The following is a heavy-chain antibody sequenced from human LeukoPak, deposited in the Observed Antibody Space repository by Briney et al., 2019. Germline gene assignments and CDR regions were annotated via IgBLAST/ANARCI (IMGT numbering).Heavy chain of an antibody. CDR2: INSDGSST. J-gene: IGHJ4*02. CDR3: ARDIYYDSSGYYY. CDR1: GFTFSSYW. Sequence: GGSLRLSCAASGFTFSSYWMRWVRHAPGKGLVWVSRINSDGSSTSYADSVKGRFTISRDNAKNTLYLQMNSLRAEDTAVYYCARDIYYDSSGYYYWGQGTLVTVSS. V-gene: IGHV3-74*01. D-gene: IGHD3-22*01.